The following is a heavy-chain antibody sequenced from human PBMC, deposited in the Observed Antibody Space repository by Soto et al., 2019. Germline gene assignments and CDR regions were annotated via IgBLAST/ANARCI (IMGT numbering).Heavy chain of an antibody. Sequence: ASVKVSCKASGYTFTSYGISWVRQAPGQGLEWMGWISAYNGNTNYAQKLQGRVTMTTDTSTSTAYMELRSLRSDDTAVYYCERELDSSGSPGIDAFDIWGQGTMVTVSS. CDR2: ISAYNGNT. CDR3: ERELDSSGSPGIDAFDI. D-gene: IGHD3-22*01. V-gene: IGHV1-18*04. CDR1: GYTFTSYG. J-gene: IGHJ3*02.